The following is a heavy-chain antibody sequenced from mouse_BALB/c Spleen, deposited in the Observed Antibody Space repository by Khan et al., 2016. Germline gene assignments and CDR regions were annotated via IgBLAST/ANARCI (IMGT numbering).Heavy chain of an antibody. D-gene: IGHD2-1*01. CDR3: AYYGNYDY. Sequence: QVQLQQSGAELAKPGASVKMSCKASGYTFTSYWMHWVKQRPGQGLEWIGYINPSTGYTAYNQKFTDKATLTADKSSSTAYMQLSSLTSEDSAVYYCAYYGNYDYWGQGTTLTVSS. J-gene: IGHJ2*01. V-gene: IGHV1-7*01. CDR1: GYTFTSYW. CDR2: INPSTGYT.